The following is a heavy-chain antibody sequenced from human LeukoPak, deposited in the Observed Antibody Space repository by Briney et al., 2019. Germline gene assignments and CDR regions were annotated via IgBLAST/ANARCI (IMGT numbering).Heavy chain of an antibody. Sequence: GESLKISCKGSGYSFTSYWIGWVRQMPGKGLEWMGIIYPGDSDTRYSPSFQGQVTISADKSISTAYLQWSSLKASDTAMYYCASLSGYCSGGSCPSFHYWGQGTLVTVSS. CDR1: GYSFTSYW. CDR3: ASLSGYCSGGSCPSFHY. CDR2: IYPGDSDT. D-gene: IGHD2-15*01. J-gene: IGHJ4*02. V-gene: IGHV5-51*01.